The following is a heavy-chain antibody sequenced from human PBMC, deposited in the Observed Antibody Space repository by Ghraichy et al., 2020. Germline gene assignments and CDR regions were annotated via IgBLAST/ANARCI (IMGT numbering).Heavy chain of an antibody. CDR3: ARQTTRYCRNGVCYLSWFDT. J-gene: IGHJ5*02. CDR2: IYYSGNT. Sequence: ESLNISCTVSGGSISSSSYYWGWIRQPPGKGLEWIGSIYYSGNTYYNPSLNNRVSISVDTSKHQFSLKVASVTAADTAVYICARQTTRYCRNGVCYLSWFDTWGQGTLVTVSS. V-gene: IGHV4-39*01. D-gene: IGHD2-8*01. CDR1: GGSISSSSYY.